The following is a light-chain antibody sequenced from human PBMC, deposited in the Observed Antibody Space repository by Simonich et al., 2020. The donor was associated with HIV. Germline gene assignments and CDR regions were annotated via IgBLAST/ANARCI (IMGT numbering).Light chain of an antibody. CDR2: EGN. J-gene: IGLJ2*01. V-gene: IGLV2-23*01. CDR3: CSYAGTRTVV. Sequence: QSALTQPASVSGSPGQSITISCTGTSNDVGSYNLVSWYQQHPGKAPKLMIYEGNERPSGISNRFSGSKSGNTASLTISGLQTEDEADYYCCSYAGTRTVVFGGGTKVTVL. CDR1: SNDVGSYNL.